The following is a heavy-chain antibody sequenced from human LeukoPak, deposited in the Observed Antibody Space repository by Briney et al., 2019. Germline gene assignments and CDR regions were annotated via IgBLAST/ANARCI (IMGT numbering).Heavy chain of an antibody. CDR2: ISYDGSDK. J-gene: IGHJ4*02. Sequence: GGSLRLSCAASGFTFSSYAMLWVRQAPGKGLEWVAVISYDGSDKYYADSVKGRFTISRDNSKNTLYLQMNSLRAEDTAVYYCARGVAGDYFDYWGQGTLVTVSS. CDR1: GFTFSSYA. CDR3: ARGVAGDYFDY. V-gene: IGHV3-30*04. D-gene: IGHD6-19*01.